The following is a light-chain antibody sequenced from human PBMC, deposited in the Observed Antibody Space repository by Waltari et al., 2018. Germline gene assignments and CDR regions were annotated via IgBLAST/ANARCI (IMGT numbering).Light chain of an antibody. V-gene: IGLV2-23*01. J-gene: IGLJ3*02. CDR2: DDN. Sequence: QSALTQPASVSGSPGQSITISCTGTSCYVGNYNLVSWYQQYPGKAPKVMIYDDNRRPSGVSDRFSGSKSGNTASLTISGVQAEDEADYYCCSYAGSYTWVFGGGTKLTVL. CDR3: CSYAGSYTWV. CDR1: SCYVGNYNL.